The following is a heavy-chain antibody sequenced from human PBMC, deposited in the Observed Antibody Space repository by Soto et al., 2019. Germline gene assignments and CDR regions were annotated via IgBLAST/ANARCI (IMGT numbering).Heavy chain of an antibody. J-gene: IGHJ4*02. CDR1: GGTFSSYA. D-gene: IGHD5-18*01. V-gene: IGHV1-69*12. CDR2: IIPIFGTA. CDR3: AFQGNTAMVTLDY. Sequence: QVQLVQSGAEVKKPGSSVKVSCKASGGTFSSYAISWVRQAPGQGLEWMGGIIPIFGTANYAQKFQGRVTITADESTSPAYMERSSLRSEDTGVYYCAFQGNTAMVTLDYWGQGTLVTVSS.